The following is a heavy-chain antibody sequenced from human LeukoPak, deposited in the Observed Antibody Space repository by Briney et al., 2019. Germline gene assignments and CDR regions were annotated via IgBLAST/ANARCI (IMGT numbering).Heavy chain of an antibody. CDR2: IYENGGTT. CDR3: AKDFRIGYSAHFDY. J-gene: IGHJ4*02. D-gene: IGHD2-21*01. Sequence: GGSLRLSCVGSGFTFRSHAMSWFRQAPEKGLEFVSGIYENGGTTYYADSVKGRFSISRDNSKNTLYLQMDSLRGEDTAVYYCAKDFRIGYSAHFDYWGQGALVTVSS. CDR1: GFTFRSHA. V-gene: IGHV3-23*01.